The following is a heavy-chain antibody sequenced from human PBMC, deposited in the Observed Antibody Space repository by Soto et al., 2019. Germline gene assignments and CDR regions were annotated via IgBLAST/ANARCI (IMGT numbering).Heavy chain of an antibody. CDR1: GFTFSTYA. J-gene: IGHJ6*02. V-gene: IGHV3-30-3*01. D-gene: IGHD1-26*01. CDR2: ISYDGSNK. Sequence: QVQLVESGGGVVQPGRSLRLSCAASGFTFSTYAMHWVRQSSGKGLEWVAVISYDGSNKYYADSAKGRFTISRDNYKNTLYLRMNSLRAEDTAVYYCARTFRDGSGRGMDVWGQGTTVTVSS. CDR3: ARTFRDGSGRGMDV.